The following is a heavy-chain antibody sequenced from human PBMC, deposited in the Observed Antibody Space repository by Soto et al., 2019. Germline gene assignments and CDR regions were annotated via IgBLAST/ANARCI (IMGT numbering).Heavy chain of an antibody. D-gene: IGHD3-3*01. CDR2: IIPICGTA. CDR1: GGTLSSDA. Sequence: QVQLVQDGAEVKKPGSSVNVSCKSSGGTLSSDAISWVRQAPGQGDEWMGGIIPICGTATYAQKFQGRVTIIANAAKSTAYMALSRLRSGDTAVYYCARVGAMGPHLEARGYGMDVWGQGTTVTVSS. V-gene: IGHV1-69*01. J-gene: IGHJ6*02. CDR3: ARVGAMGPHLEARGYGMDV.